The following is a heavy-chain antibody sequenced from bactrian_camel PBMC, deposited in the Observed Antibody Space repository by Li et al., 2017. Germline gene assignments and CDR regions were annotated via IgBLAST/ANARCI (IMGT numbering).Heavy chain of an antibody. CDR1: GDTDTSYL. Sequence: HVQLVESGGGSVQAGGSLRLSCLVSGDTDTSYLMGWFRQAPGKGLEWIAGIDPTGRITDYSDSVKGRFTISRNNAKNTLYLQLNSLKTEDTAVYYRVTDAVSWWPAWGQGTQVTVS. D-gene: IGHD6*01. CDR2: IDPTGRIT. J-gene: IGHJ6*01. V-gene: IGHV3S1*01. CDR3: VTDAVSWWPA.